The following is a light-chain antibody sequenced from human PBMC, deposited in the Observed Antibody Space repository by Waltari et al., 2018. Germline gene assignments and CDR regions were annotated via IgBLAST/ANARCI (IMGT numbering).Light chain of an antibody. Sequence: QSALTQPPSASGSPGQSITISCTGTSNDVGGYNSVPWYQQHPGKAPKLIIFEVTQRPTGVPDRFSGSKSGNMAALTVSGLQTEDEADYYCSSYVGTIGLIFGGGTKLTVL. V-gene: IGLV2-8*01. CDR1: SNDVGGYNS. CDR2: EVT. J-gene: IGLJ2*01. CDR3: SSYVGTIGLI.